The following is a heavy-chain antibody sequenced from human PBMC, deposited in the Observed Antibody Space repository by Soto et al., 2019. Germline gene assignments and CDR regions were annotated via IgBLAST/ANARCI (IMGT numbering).Heavy chain of an antibody. CDR2: IIPIFGTA. Sequence: QVQLVQSGAEVKKPGSSVKVSCKASGGTFSSYAISWVRQAPAQGLEWMGGIIPIFGTANYAQKFQGRVTITADESTSTAYMELSSLRSEDTAVYYCAREGDPYDSSGYYYHDAFDIWGQGTMVTVSS. D-gene: IGHD3-22*01. CDR1: GGTFSSYA. J-gene: IGHJ3*02. CDR3: AREGDPYDSSGYYYHDAFDI. V-gene: IGHV1-69*12.